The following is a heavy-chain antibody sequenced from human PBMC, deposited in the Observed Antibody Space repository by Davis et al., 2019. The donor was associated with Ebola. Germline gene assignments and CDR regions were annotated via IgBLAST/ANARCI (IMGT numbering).Heavy chain of an antibody. D-gene: IGHD5-24*01. Sequence: PGGSLRLSCGASGFTFSRHSMNWVRQAPGKGLEWIAFISSGGHDTYYADSVRGRFTISRDNAKNLLYLQLNSLRDEDTALYYCAKDAEDGSGNWFFDFRDRGALVTVSS. CDR3: AKDAEDGSGNWFFDF. CDR1: GFTFSRHS. J-gene: IGHJ2*01. V-gene: IGHV3-48*02. CDR2: ISSGGHDT.